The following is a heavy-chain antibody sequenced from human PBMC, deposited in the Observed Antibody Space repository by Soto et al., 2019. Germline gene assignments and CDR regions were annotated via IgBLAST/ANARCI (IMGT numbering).Heavy chain of an antibody. V-gene: IGHV4-4*07. CDR3: ARGDGDYNFFHYYGLDV. Sequence: KPSETLSLSCTVSGGSISTYYWSWIRQPARKGLEWFGRVYGTGRIDYNPSLKSRVTMSVDTSKNQFFMKLSSVTAADTAVYYCARGDGDYNFFHYYGLDVWGPGTTVTVSS. D-gene: IGHD4-17*01. CDR2: VYGTGRI. CDR1: GGSISTYY. J-gene: IGHJ6*02.